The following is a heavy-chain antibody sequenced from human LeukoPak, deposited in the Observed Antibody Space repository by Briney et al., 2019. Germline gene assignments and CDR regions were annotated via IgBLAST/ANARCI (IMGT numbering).Heavy chain of an antibody. CDR2: ISGSGDST. D-gene: IGHD2-15*01. Sequence: PGGSLRLSCAASGFTFSSYGMSWVRQAPGKGLEWVSAISGSGDSTYYADSVKGRFTISRDNSKNTLYLQMNSLRAEDTAVYYCAKCSGGSCYSGYYYYYYMDVWGKGTTVTVSS. CDR1: GFTFSSYG. J-gene: IGHJ6*03. CDR3: AKCSGGSCYSGYYYYYYMDV. V-gene: IGHV3-23*01.